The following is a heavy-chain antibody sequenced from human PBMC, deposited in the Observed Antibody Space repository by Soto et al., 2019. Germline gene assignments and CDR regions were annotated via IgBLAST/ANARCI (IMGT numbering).Heavy chain of an antibody. V-gene: IGHV1-3*01. CDR2: INAGNGNT. CDR1: GYTFTSYA. CDR3: APMVRGVIAH. J-gene: IGHJ5*02. Sequence: ASVKVSCKASGYTFTSYAMHWVRQAPGQRLEWMGWINAGNGNTKYXXXXXXXXXXXXXXXXXTAYMELSSLRSEDTAVYYCAPMVRGVIAHWGQGTXVTVSS. D-gene: IGHD3-10*01.